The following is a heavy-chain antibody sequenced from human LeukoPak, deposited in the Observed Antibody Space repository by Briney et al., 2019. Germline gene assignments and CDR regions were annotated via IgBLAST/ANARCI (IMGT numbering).Heavy chain of an antibody. CDR2: FDPEDGET. D-gene: IGHD2-2*01. Sequence: ASVKVSCKVSGYTLTELSMHWVRQAPGKGLEWMGGFDPEDGETIYAQKFQGRVTMTEDTSTDTAYMELSSLRSEDTAVNYCATVLFDIVVVPAAPWYYFDYWGQGTLVTVSS. CDR1: GYTLTELS. V-gene: IGHV1-24*01. CDR3: ATVLFDIVVVPAAPWYYFDY. J-gene: IGHJ4*02.